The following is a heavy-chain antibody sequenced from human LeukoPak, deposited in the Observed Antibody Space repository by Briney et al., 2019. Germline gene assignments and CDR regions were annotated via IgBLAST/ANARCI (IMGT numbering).Heavy chain of an antibody. D-gene: IGHD5-18*01. Sequence: GGSLRLSCAASGFTFSRSTMNWVRQAPGKGLEWVSSISSSSIYIYYADSVKGRFTISRDNAKNSLYLQMISLRAEDTAVYYCARHLSGVTGYTYGRGIDYWGQGTLVTVSS. V-gene: IGHV3-21*01. J-gene: IGHJ4*02. CDR2: ISSSSIYI. CDR1: GFTFSRST. CDR3: ARHLSGVTGYTYGRGIDY.